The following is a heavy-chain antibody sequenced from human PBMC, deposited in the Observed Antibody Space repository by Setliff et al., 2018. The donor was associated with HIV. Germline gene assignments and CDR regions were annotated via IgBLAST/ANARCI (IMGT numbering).Heavy chain of an antibody. CDR2: IYYSGST. CDR1: GGSISSSSYY. Sequence: NPSETLSLTCTVSGGSISSSSYYWGWIRQPPGKGLEWIGSIYYSGSTYYNPSLKSRVTISVDTSKNQFSQNLSSVTAADTAVYYCARGAIAVAGISYYYYGMDVWGQGTTVTVSS. V-gene: IGHV4-39*01. J-gene: IGHJ6*02. CDR3: ARGAIAVAGISYYYYGMDV. D-gene: IGHD6-19*01.